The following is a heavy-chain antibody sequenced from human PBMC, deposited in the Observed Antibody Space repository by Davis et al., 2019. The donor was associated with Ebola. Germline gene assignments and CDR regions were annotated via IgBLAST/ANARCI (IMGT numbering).Heavy chain of an antibody. Sequence: PGGSLRLSCAASGFIFNHFWMSWVRQAPGKGLEWVSSITSSSSHIYYADSVKGRFTISRDNSKNTLYLQMIGLRAEDTAVYYCAKRVSTSGGLYHHMDVWGKGTTVTVSS. D-gene: IGHD6-25*01. V-gene: IGHV3-21*04. CDR3: AKRVSTSGGLYHHMDV. CDR1: GFIFNHFW. CDR2: ITSSSSHI. J-gene: IGHJ6*04.